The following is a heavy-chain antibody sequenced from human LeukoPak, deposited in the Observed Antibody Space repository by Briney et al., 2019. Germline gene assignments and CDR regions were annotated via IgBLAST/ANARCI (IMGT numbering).Heavy chain of an antibody. CDR1: VGSISSGGYY. Sequence: SETLSLTCTVSVGSISSGGYYWSWIRQHPGKGLEWIGYIYYSGSTYYNPSLKSRVTISVDTSKNQFSLKLSSVTAADTAVYYCARIPGGDGSDYYYYGMDVWGKGTTVTVSS. V-gene: IGHV4-31*03. CDR3: ARIPGGDGSDYYYYGMDV. J-gene: IGHJ6*04. CDR2: IYYSGST. D-gene: IGHD3-10*01.